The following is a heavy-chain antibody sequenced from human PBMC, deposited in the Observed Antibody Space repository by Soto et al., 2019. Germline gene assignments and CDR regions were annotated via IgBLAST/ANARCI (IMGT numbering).Heavy chain of an antibody. J-gene: IGHJ6*02. CDR3: AKVGDLGEGSDYYGMDV. D-gene: IGHD3-16*01. CDR2: ISYDGSNK. Sequence: QVQLVESGGGVVQPGRSLRLSCAASGFTFSSYGMHWVRQAPGKGLEWVAVISYDGSNKYYADSVKGRFTISRDNSKKTLYLQMNSVRAEDTAVYYCAKVGDLGEGSDYYGMDVWGQGTTVTVSS. CDR1: GFTFSSYG. V-gene: IGHV3-30*18.